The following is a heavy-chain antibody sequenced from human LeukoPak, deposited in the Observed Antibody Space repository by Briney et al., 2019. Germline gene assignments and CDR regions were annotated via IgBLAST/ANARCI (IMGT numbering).Heavy chain of an antibody. Sequence: GGSLRLSCAASGFTFINAWMAWVRQAPGKGLEWVGRIKAKAHGGTIEYAAPVKGRFTISRDNAKNSLYLQMNSLRAEDTALYYCARDHYDSSGYYSMFDYWGQGTLVTVSS. CDR1: GFTFINAW. V-gene: IGHV3-15*05. D-gene: IGHD3-22*01. J-gene: IGHJ4*02. CDR3: ARDHYDSSGYYSMFDY. CDR2: IKAKAHGGTI.